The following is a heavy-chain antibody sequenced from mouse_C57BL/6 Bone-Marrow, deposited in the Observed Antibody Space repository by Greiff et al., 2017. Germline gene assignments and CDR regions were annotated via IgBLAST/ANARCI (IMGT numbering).Heavy chain of an antibody. Sequence: EVQLVESGGDLVKPGGSLKLSCAASGFTFSSYGMSWVRQTPDKRLEWVATISSGGSYTYYPDSVKGRFTISRDNAKNTLYLQMSSLKSEDTAMXYSARRTMVTGLAYWGQGTLVTVSA. J-gene: IGHJ3*01. CDR1: GFTFSSYG. V-gene: IGHV5-6*01. D-gene: IGHD2-2*01. CDR2: ISSGGSYT. CDR3: ARRTMVTGLAY.